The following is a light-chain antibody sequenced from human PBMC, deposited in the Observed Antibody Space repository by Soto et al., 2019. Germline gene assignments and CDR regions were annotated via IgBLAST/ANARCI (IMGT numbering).Light chain of an antibody. CDR2: EVS. Sequence: QSVLTQPASVSGSPGQSITISCTGTSSDVGGYNYVSWYQHHPGKAPKLIIYEVSNRPSGVSNRFSGSKSGNTASLTISGLQAEDEADYCCSSYTSSSTLVFGGGTQLTVL. CDR3: SSYTSSSTLV. CDR1: SSDVGGYNY. J-gene: IGLJ3*02. V-gene: IGLV2-14*01.